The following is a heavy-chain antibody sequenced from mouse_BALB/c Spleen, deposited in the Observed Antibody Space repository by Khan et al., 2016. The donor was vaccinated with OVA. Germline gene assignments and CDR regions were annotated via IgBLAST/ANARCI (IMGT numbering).Heavy chain of an antibody. V-gene: IGHV9-3-1*01. J-gene: IGHJ1*01. CDR2: INTYTGEP. CDR3: ARGGNYWYFDV. D-gene: IGHD1-1*02. Sequence: QIQLVQSGPELKKPGETVKISCKATGYSFTNYGLTWVKQAPGKGLKWMGWINTYTGEPTYAGDFKGRFAFSLETSANTADLQIHNLKNEDTATSVCARGGNYWYFDVWGAGTTVTVSS. CDR1: GYSFTNYG.